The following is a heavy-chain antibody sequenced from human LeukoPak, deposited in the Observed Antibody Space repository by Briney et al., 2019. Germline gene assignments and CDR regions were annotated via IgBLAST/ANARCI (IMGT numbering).Heavy chain of an antibody. CDR2: IYPNIGGT. CDR1: GYTFTSYY. J-gene: IGHJ4*02. CDR3: AEDGNFAY. V-gene: IGHV1-2*02. Sequence: ASVKVSSRASGYTFTSYYVHWVRQAPGQGLEWRGCIYPNIGGTNYAQKFQGRVTMTGDTSNSTAYLEQTRLTSDDTAVYYCAEDGNFAYWGQGTLVGVSS.